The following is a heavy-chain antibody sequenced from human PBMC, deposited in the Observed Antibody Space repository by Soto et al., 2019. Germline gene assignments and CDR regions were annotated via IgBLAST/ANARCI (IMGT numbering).Heavy chain of an antibody. CDR3: ARTVLWFGEFRYYYYGMDV. J-gene: IGHJ6*02. V-gene: IGHV5-51*01. Sequence: GESLKISFKGSGYSFTSYLIGWVRQMPVKGLEWMGIIYPGDSDTRYSPSFQGQVTISADKSISTAYLQWSSLKASDTAMYYCARTVLWFGEFRYYYYGMDVWGQRTTVAVSS. CDR1: GYSFTSYL. CDR2: IYPGDSDT. D-gene: IGHD3-10*01.